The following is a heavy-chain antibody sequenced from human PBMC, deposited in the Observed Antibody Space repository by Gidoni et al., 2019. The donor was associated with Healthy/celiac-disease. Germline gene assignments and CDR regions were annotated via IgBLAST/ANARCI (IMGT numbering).Heavy chain of an antibody. CDR3: SLTGYSSSWFSFDY. V-gene: IGHV4-61*02. J-gene: IGHJ4*02. D-gene: IGHD6-13*01. CDR1: GGSISSGSYY. Sequence: QVQLQESGPGLVKPSQTLSLTCTVSGGSISSGSYYWSWIRQPAGKGLEWIGRIYTSGSTNYNPSLKSRVTMSVDTSKNQFSLKLSSVTAADTAVYYCSLTGYSSSWFSFDYWGQGTLVTVSS. CDR2: IYTSGST.